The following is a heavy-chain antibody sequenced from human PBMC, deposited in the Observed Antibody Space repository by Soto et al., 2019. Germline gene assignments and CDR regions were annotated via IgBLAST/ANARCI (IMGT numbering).Heavy chain of an antibody. V-gene: IGHV1-69*01. CDR1: GGTLSSYA. D-gene: IGHD2-15*01. Sequence: QVQLVQSGAEVKKPGSSVKVSCKASGGTLSSYAISWVRQAPGQGVEWMGGIIPIFGTANYAQKFQGRVTLTADESTSTAYMELSSLRSEDTAVYYCARGLRGCSGGSCYTSRYYYGMDVWGQGTTVTVSS. CDR2: IIPIFGTA. CDR3: ARGLRGCSGGSCYTSRYYYGMDV. J-gene: IGHJ6*02.